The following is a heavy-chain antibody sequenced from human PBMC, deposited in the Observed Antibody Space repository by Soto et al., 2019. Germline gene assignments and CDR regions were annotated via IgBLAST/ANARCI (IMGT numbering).Heavy chain of an antibody. CDR3: ARESKGPDCYYYFDY. D-gene: IGHD2-21*01. CDR2: INAGNGNT. Sequence: ASVKVSCKASGYTFTSYAMHWVRQAPGQRLEWMGWINAGNGNTKYSQKFQGRVTITRDTSASTAYMELSSLRSEDTAVYYCARESKGPDCYYYFDYCGEVTLVTVS. CDR1: GYTFTSYA. V-gene: IGHV1-3*01. J-gene: IGHJ4*02.